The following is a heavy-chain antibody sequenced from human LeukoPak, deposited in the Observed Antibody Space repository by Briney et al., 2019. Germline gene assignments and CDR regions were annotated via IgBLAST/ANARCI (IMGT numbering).Heavy chain of an antibody. CDR2: ISSSSYI. CDR1: GFTFSSYS. CDR3: ARDLDVYYYDSSGYYGFDY. Sequence: GGSLRLSCAAPGFTFSSYSMNWVRQAPGKGLEWVSSISSSSYIYYADSVKGRFTIYRDNAKNSLYLQMNSLRAEDTAVYYCARDLDVYYYDSSGYYGFDYWGQGTLVTVSS. J-gene: IGHJ4*02. V-gene: IGHV3-21*01. D-gene: IGHD3-22*01.